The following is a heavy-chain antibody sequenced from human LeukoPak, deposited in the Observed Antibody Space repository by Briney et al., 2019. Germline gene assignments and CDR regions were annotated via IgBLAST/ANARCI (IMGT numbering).Heavy chain of an antibody. CDR3: AKDRRVGGIDAFDI. CDR2: ISSSSSYI. D-gene: IGHD1-26*01. V-gene: IGHV3-21*01. CDR1: GFTFSSYS. Sequence: GGSLRLSCAASGFTFSSYSMNWVRQAPGKGLEWVSSISSSSSYIYYADSVKGRFTISRDNAKNSLYLQMNSLRAEDTAVYYCAKDRRVGGIDAFDIWGQGTMVTVSS. J-gene: IGHJ3*02.